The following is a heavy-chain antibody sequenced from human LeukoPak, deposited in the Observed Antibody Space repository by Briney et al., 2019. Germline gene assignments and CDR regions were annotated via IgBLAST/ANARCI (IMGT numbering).Heavy chain of an antibody. V-gene: IGHV1-2*02. CDR1: GYTFTGYY. Sequence: ASVKVSCTASGYTFTGYYMHWVRQAPGQGLEWMGWINPNSGGTNYAQEFQGRVTMTRDTSISTAYMELSRLRSDDTAVYYCARAEYSSSGAFDIWGQGTMVTVSS. J-gene: IGHJ3*02. D-gene: IGHD6-6*01. CDR2: INPNSGGT. CDR3: ARAEYSSSGAFDI.